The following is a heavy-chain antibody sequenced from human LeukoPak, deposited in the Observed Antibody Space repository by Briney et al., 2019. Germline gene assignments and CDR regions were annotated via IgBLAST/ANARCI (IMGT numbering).Heavy chain of an antibody. CDR2: IYNSEST. D-gene: IGHD6-6*01. Sequence: SETLSLTCTVSGVSISIYYWSWIRQPPGKGLEWIGYIYNSESTYYNRSLNSRVTISLDTSKNQFSLRLNSVTAADTAVYYCARVKGSNLFNPWGQGTLVTVSS. V-gene: IGHV4-59*01. J-gene: IGHJ5*02. CDR3: ARVKGSNLFNP. CDR1: GVSISIYY.